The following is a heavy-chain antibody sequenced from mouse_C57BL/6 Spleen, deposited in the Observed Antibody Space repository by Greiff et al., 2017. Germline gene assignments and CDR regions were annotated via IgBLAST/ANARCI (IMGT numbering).Heavy chain of an antibody. CDR1: GFTFSSYA. V-gene: IGHV5-9-1*02. CDR3: TRDGTAQAPFAY. Sequence: EVNVVESGEGLVKPGGSLKLSCAASGFTFSSYAMSWVRQTPEKRLEWVAYISSGGDYIYYADTVKGRFTISRDNARNTLYLQMSSLKSEDTAMYYCTRDGTAQAPFAYWGQGTLVTVSA. CDR2: ISSGGDYI. D-gene: IGHD3-2*02. J-gene: IGHJ3*01.